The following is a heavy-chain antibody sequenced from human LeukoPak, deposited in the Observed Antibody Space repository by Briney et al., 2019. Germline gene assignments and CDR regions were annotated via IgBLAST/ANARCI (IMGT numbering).Heavy chain of an antibody. D-gene: IGHD4-17*01. V-gene: IGHV1-18*01. CDR2: ISAYNGNT. CDR3: ARKPASPTYGDWVGYYFDY. J-gene: IGHJ4*02. CDR1: GYTFTSYG. Sequence: ASVKVSCKASGYTFTSYGISWVRQAPGQGLEGMGWISAYNGNTNYAQKLQGRVTMTTDTSTSTAYMELRSLRSDDTAVYYCARKPASPTYGDWVGYYFDYWGQGTLVTVSS.